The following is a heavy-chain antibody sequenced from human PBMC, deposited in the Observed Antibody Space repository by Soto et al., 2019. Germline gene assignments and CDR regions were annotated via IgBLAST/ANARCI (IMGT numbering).Heavy chain of an antibody. CDR2: VDYSGTA. CDR3: ARITGRHLDY. V-gene: IGHV4-39*01. D-gene: IGHD1-20*01. CDR1: SGSISVTDVF. J-gene: IGHJ4*02. Sequence: SETLSLTCTVSSGSISVTDVFWGWFRQPPGKGLDWIGNVDYSGTAYFSPSLATRVTFHVDTSKNQFSLTLYSVTAADTAVYYCARITGRHLDYWGQGILVTVSS.